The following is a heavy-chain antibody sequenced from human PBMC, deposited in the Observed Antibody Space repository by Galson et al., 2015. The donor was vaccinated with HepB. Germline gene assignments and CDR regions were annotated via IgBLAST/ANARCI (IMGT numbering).Heavy chain of an antibody. J-gene: IGHJ4*02. V-gene: IGHV3-30*04. Sequence: SLRLSCAASGFTFSSYAMHWVRQAPGKGLEWVAVISYDGSNKYYADSVKGRFTISRDNSKNTLYLQMNSLRAEDTAVYYCARDPTVAGFGEPFDYWGQGTLVTVSS. CDR3: ARDPTVAGFGEPFDY. CDR2: ISYDGSNK. D-gene: IGHD6-19*01. CDR1: GFTFSSYA.